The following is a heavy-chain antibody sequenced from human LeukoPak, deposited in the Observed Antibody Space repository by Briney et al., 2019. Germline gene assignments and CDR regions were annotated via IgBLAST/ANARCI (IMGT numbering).Heavy chain of an antibody. Sequence: GRSLRLSCAASGFTFSSYAMHWVRQAPGKGLEWVAVISYDGSNKYYADSVKGRFTISRDNSKYTLYLQMNSLRAEDTAVYYCARDQPDYGLDYWGQGTLVTVSS. CDR1: GFTFSSYA. D-gene: IGHD4-17*01. V-gene: IGHV3-30-3*01. CDR3: ARDQPDYGLDY. J-gene: IGHJ4*02. CDR2: ISYDGSNK.